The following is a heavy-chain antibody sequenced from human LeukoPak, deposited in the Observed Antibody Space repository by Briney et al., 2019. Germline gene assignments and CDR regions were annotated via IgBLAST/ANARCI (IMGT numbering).Heavy chain of an antibody. V-gene: IGHV4-39*01. CDR2: IYYSGST. CDR3: ARLAPLVYFDY. D-gene: IGHD2-8*02. CDR1: GGSISSSSYY. Sequence: SETLSLTCTVSGGSISSSSYYWGWIRQPPGKGLEWIGSIYYSGSTCYNPSLKSRVTISVDTSKNQFSLKLSSVTAADTAVYYCARLAPLVYFDYWGQGTLVTVSS. J-gene: IGHJ4*02.